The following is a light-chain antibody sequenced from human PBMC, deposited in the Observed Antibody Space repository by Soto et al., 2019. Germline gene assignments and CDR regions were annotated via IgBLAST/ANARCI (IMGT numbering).Light chain of an antibody. CDR1: SSDVGGYNY. Sequence: QSALTQPASVSGSPGQSIAISCTGTSSDVGGYNYVSWYQQHPGKAPKLMIYEVSNRPSGVSDRFSGSKSGTTASLTISGLRAEDEAAYYCSSYTSSSTLVFGGGTKVTVL. J-gene: IGLJ2*01. CDR2: EVS. V-gene: IGLV2-14*01. CDR3: SSYTSSSTLV.